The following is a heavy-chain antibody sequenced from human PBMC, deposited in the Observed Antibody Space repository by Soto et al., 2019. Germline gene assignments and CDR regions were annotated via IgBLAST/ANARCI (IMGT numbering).Heavy chain of an antibody. D-gene: IGHD1-20*01. CDR2: IDYSGTA. CDR3: ARITGRHLDY. J-gene: IGHJ4*02. V-gene: IGHV4-39*01. CDR1: SGSISVTNVF. Sequence: RSLTCTVPSGSISVTNVFWGWVRQPPGKGLEWIGNIDYSGTAYFSPSLATRVTFHVDTSKNQFSLTLYSVTAADTAVYYCARITGRHLDYWGQGILVTVSS.